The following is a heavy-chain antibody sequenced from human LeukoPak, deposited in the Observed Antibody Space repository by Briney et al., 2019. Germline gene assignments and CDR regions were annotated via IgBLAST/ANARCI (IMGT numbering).Heavy chain of an antibody. D-gene: IGHD6-6*01. CDR1: GFTFSSSA. Sequence: PGGSLRLSCAASGFTFSSSAMNWVRQAPGKGLEWVSAISGSGGSTYYADSVKGRFTISRDNSKNTLYLQMNSLRVEDTAVYYCAGVPWFDPWGQGTLVTVSS. CDR2: ISGSGGST. J-gene: IGHJ5*02. CDR3: AGVPWFDP. V-gene: IGHV3-23*01.